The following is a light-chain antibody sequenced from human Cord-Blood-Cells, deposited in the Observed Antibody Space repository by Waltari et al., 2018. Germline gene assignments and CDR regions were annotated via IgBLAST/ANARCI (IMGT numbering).Light chain of an antibody. V-gene: IGKV2-40*01. CDR2: TLS. Sequence: IVMTQTALSLPVTAAEPASIACRSSRSLLDSDDGNLDLDWYLQKPGQSPQRLISTLSYRASGVPDRFSGSGSGTDYTLKISRVEAEDVGVYYGMQRIEFPYSFGQGTKLEIK. CDR3: MQRIEFPYS. J-gene: IGKJ2*03. CDR1: RSLLDSDDGNLD.